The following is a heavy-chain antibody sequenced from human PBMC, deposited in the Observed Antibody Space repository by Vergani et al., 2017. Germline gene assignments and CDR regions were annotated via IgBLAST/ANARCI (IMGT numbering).Heavy chain of an antibody. D-gene: IGHD3-22*01. Sequence: EVQLVESGGGLVQPGRSLRLSCAASGFTFDDYAMHWVRQAPGKGLEWVSGISWNSGSIGYADSVKGRFTISRDNAKNSLYLQMNSLRAEDTAVYYCAKDLLDSSGYYDYWGQGTLVTVSS. V-gene: IGHV3-9*01. CDR3: AKDLLDSSGYYDY. CDR1: GFTFDDYA. CDR2: ISWNSGSI. J-gene: IGHJ4*02.